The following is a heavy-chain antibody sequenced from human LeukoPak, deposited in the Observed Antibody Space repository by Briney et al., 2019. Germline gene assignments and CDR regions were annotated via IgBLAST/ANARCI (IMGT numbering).Heavy chain of an antibody. D-gene: IGHD3-16*02. J-gene: IGHJ4*02. CDR3: ARHQYYDYVWGSYRYTDEKGYFDY. CDR1: GGSFSSYY. V-gene: IGHV4-39*01. Sequence: SETLSLTCAVYGGSFSSYYWGWIRQPPGKGLEWIGSIYYSGSTYYNPSLKSRVTISVDTSKNQFSLKLSSVTAADTAVYYCARHQYYDYVWGSYRYTDEKGYFDYWGQGTLVTVSS. CDR2: IYYSGST.